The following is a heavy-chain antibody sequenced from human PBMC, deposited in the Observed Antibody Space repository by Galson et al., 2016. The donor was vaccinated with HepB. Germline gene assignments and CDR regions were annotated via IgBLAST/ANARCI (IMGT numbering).Heavy chain of an antibody. V-gene: IGHV1-2*04. J-gene: IGHJ6*02. Sequence: SVKVSCKASGYTFTGHYMHWVRQAPGQGLEWMGWINPNSGGTNYAQKFQGWVTISRDSSISTAYMELRGLKSDDTAVYYCARIYCSDSGCFPHGMDVWGQGTTVTASS. CDR2: INPNSGGT. CDR1: GYTFTGHY. D-gene: IGHD2-15*01. CDR3: ARIYCSDSGCFPHGMDV.